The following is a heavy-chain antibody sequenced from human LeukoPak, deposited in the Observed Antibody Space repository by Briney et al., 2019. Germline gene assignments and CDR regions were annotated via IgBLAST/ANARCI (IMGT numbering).Heavy chain of an antibody. CDR2: ISSSSSYI. V-gene: IGHV3-21*01. CDR3: ARGLDVLRFLEWSPAGYYFDY. J-gene: IGHJ4*02. CDR1: GFTFSSYS. Sequence: GGSLRLSCAASGFTFSSYSMNWVHQAPGKGLEWVSSISSSSSYIYYADSVKGRFTISRDNAKNSLYLQMNSLRAEDTAVYYCARGLDVLRFLEWSPAGYYFDYWGQGTLVTVSS. D-gene: IGHD3-3*01.